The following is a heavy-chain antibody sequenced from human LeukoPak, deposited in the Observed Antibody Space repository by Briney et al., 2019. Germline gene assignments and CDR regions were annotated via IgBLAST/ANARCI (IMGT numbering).Heavy chain of an antibody. CDR2: LYSGGGA. V-gene: IGHV3-53*01. J-gene: IGHJ4*02. CDR3: VGQTHKGY. CDR1: GFTVSNNY. Sequence: GGSLRLSCAASGFTVSNNYRSWLRQAPGKGLEWVSVLYSGGGAYYTDSVRGRFTISRDSSKNTLYLQMNSLRADDTAIYYFVGQTHKGYWGQGTLVTVSS.